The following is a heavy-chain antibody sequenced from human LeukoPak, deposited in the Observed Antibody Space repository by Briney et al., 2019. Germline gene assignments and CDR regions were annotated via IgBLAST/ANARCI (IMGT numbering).Heavy chain of an antibody. V-gene: IGHV3-74*01. CDR2: INSDGSTT. Sequence: QPGGSLRLSCSASGFTFSSNAMHWVRQVPGKGLVWVSRINSDGSTTTYADSVKGRFTISRDNAKNTLYLQMNSLRAEDTAVYYCARDLGGSVITYYFDSWGQGTLVTVSS. CDR3: ARDLGGSVITYYFDS. CDR1: GFTFSSNA. J-gene: IGHJ4*02. D-gene: IGHD3-16*01.